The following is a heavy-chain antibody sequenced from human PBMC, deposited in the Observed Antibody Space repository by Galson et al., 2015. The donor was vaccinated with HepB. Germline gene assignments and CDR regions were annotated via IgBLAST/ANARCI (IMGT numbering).Heavy chain of an antibody. CDR2: IRGNGNST. CDR1: GFGFDTHA. CDR3: AKGYGWFDS. Sequence: SLRLSCAASGFGFDTHAMSWVRQAPGKGLEWISGIRGNGNSTFYVDSVKGRFTVSRDNSKNILFLQMNSLRAEDTGLYFCAKGYGWFDSWGHGILVTVSS. J-gene: IGHJ5*01. V-gene: IGHV3-23*01. D-gene: IGHD5-18*01.